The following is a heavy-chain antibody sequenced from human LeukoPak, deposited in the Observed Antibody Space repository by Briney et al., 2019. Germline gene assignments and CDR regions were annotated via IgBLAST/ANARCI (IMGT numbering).Heavy chain of an antibody. J-gene: IGHJ4*02. Sequence: GRSLRLSCAASGFIFSNDAMHWVRQAPGKGLEWVAFIWFDGSNKHYADSVKGRFTISKDNSEDTLYLQMNSLRAEDTAVYYCVRDPSGSGFAFDSWGQGALVTVSS. CDR3: VRDPSGSGFAFDS. D-gene: IGHD1-1*01. CDR2: IWFDGSNK. CDR1: GFIFSNDA. V-gene: IGHV3-33*01.